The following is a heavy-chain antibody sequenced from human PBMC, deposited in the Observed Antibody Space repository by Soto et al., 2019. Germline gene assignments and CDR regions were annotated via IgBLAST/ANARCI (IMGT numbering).Heavy chain of an antibody. CDR3: ARHGVAARRLGDWFEP. V-gene: IGHV4-59*08. CDR2: IYYSGST. J-gene: IGHJ5*02. CDR1: GGSISSYY. Sequence: SETLSLTCTVSGGSISSYYWSWIRQPPGKGLEWIGYIYYSGSTNYNPSLKSRVTISVDTSKNQFSLKLSSVTAADTAVYYCARHGVAARRLGDWFEPWGQGTLVTVSS. D-gene: IGHD6-6*01.